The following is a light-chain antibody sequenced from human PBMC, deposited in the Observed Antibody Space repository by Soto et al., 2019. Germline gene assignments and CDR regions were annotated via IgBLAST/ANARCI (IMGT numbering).Light chain of an antibody. V-gene: IGKV1-9*01. J-gene: IGKJ4*01. CDR3: QQLNSYPLT. CDR2: AAS. CDR1: QGISSF. Sequence: DIQLTQSPSFLSASVGDRVTITCRASQGISSFLVWYQQKPGRAPKVLIYAASTLQSGVPSRFGGSGSGTEFTLTISSLQPEDFATYYCQQLNSYPLTFGGGTKVEIK.